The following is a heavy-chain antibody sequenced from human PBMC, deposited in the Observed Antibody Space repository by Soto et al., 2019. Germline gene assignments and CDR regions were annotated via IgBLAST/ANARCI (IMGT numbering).Heavy chain of an antibody. D-gene: IGHD6-19*01. Sequence: QVQLVQSGAEVKKPGSSVKVSCKASGGTFSSYTISWVRQAPGQGLEWMGRIIPILGIANYAQKFQGRVTITADKSTSTAYMELSSLRSEDTAVYSWATSDSSGGNDYWGQGTLVTVSS. CDR3: ATSDSSGGNDY. J-gene: IGHJ4*02. V-gene: IGHV1-69*02. CDR2: IIPILGIA. CDR1: GGTFSSYT.